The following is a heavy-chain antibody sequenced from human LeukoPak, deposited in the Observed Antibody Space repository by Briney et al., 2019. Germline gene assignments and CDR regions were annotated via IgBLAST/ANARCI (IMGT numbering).Heavy chain of an antibody. D-gene: IGHD7-27*01. J-gene: IGHJ4*02. CDR1: GFTFSGAW. V-gene: IGHV3-7*01. CDR3: ARHVGISF. Sequence: GGSLRLSCAASGFTFSGAWMTWVRQAPGKGLEWVANIREDGTEKNYVDSVKGRFTISRDNAKNSLFLQMSNLRDDDTAIYYCARHVGISFWGQGTLVTVSS. CDR2: IREDGTEK.